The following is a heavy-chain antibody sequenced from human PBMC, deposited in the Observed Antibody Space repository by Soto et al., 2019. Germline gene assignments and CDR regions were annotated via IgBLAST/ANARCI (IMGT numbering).Heavy chain of an antibody. V-gene: IGHV1-8*01. CDR3: ARGRYDFWSGYYRNKWFDP. J-gene: IGHJ5*02. CDR1: GYTFTNYD. D-gene: IGHD3-3*01. CDR2: MNPKSGNT. Sequence: QVQLVQSGAEVKKPGASVKVSCKASGYTFTNYDINWVRQATGQGLEWMGWMNPKSGNTGNAQKFQGRVTMTRNTSISTAYMELSSLRSEDTAVYYCARGRYDFWSGYYRNKWFDPWGQGTLVTVSS.